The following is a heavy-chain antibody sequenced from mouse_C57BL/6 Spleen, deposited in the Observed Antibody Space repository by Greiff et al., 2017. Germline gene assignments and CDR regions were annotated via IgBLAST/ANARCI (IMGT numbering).Heavy chain of an antibody. CDR3: AGYSNYPYYAMDY. CDR1: GYTFTSYW. J-gene: IGHJ4*01. V-gene: IGHV1-64*01. Sequence: QVQLQQPGAELVKPGASVKLSCKASGYTFTSYWMHWVKQRPGQGLEWIGMIHPNSGSTNYNEKFKSKATLTVDKSSSTAYMQLSSLTSEDSAVYYCAGYSNYPYYAMDYWGQGTSVTVSS. D-gene: IGHD2-5*01. CDR2: IHPNSGST.